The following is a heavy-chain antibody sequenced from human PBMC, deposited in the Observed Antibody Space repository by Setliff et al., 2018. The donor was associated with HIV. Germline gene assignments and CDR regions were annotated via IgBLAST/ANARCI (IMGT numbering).Heavy chain of an antibody. V-gene: IGHV4-38-2*01. J-gene: IGHJ4*02. CDR2: IYQTGTT. Sequence: PSETLSLTCAVSGFSINSGYYWGWLRQHPGKGLEWIGSIYQTGTTYYNPSLKSRVTISVDTSQNQFSLRLSSVTAADPAVYYCARGSGRCCSGGRCSAFDYWGQGTRVTVSA. D-gene: IGHD2-15*01. CDR3: ARGSGRCCSGGRCSAFDY. CDR1: GFSINSGYY.